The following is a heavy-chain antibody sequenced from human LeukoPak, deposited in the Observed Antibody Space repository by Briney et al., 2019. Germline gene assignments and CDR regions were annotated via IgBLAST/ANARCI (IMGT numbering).Heavy chain of an antibody. D-gene: IGHD3-10*01. J-gene: IGHJ4*02. V-gene: IGHV3-23*01. CDR3: AKGELWFGIYYLDY. CDR1: GFTFSTYA. Sequence: PGGSLRLPCAASGFTFSTYAMNWVRQAPGKGLEWVSTITGSGGSTYYADSVKGRFTISRDNSKNTLYLQMNSLRTEDTAEYYCAKGELWFGIYYLDYWGQGTLVTVSS. CDR2: ITGSGGST.